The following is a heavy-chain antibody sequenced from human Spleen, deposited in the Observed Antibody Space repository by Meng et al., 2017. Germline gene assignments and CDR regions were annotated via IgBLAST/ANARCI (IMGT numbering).Heavy chain of an antibody. J-gene: IGHJ4*02. CDR2: ISWHTINV. Sequence: GGSLRLSCAASGFTFDDYAMHWVRQAPGKGLEWVSGISWHTINVVYADSVKGRFTISRDNAKNSLYLQMNSLRAEDTAFYYCAKDISPWLTGSGGNCYPFFEYWGQGVLVTVSS. CDR3: AKDISPWLTGSGGNCYPFFEY. D-gene: IGHD2-15*01. V-gene: IGHV3-9*01. CDR1: GFTFDDYA.